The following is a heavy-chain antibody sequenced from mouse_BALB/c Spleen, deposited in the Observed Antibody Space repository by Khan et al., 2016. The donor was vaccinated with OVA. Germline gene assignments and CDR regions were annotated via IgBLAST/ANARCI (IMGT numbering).Heavy chain of an antibody. CDR3: ARCLMEALDF. J-gene: IGHJ4*01. Sequence: QVQLQQPGAELVRPGASVKLSCKASAYTFTSYWMNWVKQGPGQGLEWIGMIDPSARETPYTQMFKDKATLTVDKSSSTAYMPLSSLTSEDSEVYDCARCLMEALDFWGQGTLVTVSS. CDR1: AYTFTSYW. V-gene: IGHV1-61*01. CDR2: IDPSARET.